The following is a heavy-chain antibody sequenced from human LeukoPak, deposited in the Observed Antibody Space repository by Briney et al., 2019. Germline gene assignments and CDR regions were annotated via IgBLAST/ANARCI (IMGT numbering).Heavy chain of an antibody. CDR2: IYSGGST. V-gene: IGHV3-53*01. CDR1: GFTVSSNY. CDR3: ARGETGESHFDY. D-gene: IGHD7-27*01. Sequence: AGGSLGLSCAASGFTVSSNYMSWVRQAPGKGLEWVSIIYSGGSTYHADSVKGRFTISRDNSKNTLFLQMNSLRAEDTAVYYCARGETGESHFDYWGQGTLVTVSS. J-gene: IGHJ4*02.